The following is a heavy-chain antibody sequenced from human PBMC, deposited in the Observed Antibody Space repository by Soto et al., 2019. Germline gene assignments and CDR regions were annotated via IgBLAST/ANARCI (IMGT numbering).Heavy chain of an antibody. V-gene: IGHV3-74*01. Sequence: EVQLVESGGGLVQPGGSLRLSCAASGFTFSSYWMHWVRQAPGKGLVWVSRIKSDGSDTSYADSVKGRFTISRDNSKNTLYLQMSILRAEDTAVYYCVRVAYGDLGGWGQGALVTVSS. D-gene: IGHD4-17*01. CDR3: VRVAYGDLGG. J-gene: IGHJ4*02. CDR1: GFTFSSYW. CDR2: IKSDGSDT.